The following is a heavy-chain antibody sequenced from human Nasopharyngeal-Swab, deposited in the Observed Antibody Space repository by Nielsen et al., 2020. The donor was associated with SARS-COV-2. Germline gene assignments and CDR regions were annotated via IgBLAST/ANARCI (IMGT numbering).Heavy chain of an antibody. D-gene: IGHD3-22*01. V-gene: IGHV5-51*01. CDR3: ARPQGFYDSGTYYFHFDY. CDR1: GYSFTSYW. CDR2: IYPGDSDT. J-gene: IGHJ4*01. Sequence: GGSLRLSCKGSGYSFTSYWIGWVRQMPGKGLAWMGIIYPGDSDTRYSPSFQGQVTISADKSISTAYLQWSSMKASDTAIYYCARPQGFYDSGTYYFHFDYWGHGTLVTVSS.